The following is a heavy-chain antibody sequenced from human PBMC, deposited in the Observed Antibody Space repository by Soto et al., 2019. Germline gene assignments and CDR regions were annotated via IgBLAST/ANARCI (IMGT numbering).Heavy chain of an antibody. CDR3: AKEPWGTGYSSSMAYLFDY. CDR1: GFTFSSYA. J-gene: IGHJ4*02. V-gene: IGHV3-23*01. D-gene: IGHD6-13*01. CDR2: ISGSGGST. Sequence: GGSLRLSCAASGFTFSSYAMSWVRQAPGKGLEWVSAISGSGGSTYYADSVKGRFTISRDNSKNTLYLQMNSLRAEDTAVYYCAKEPWGTGYSSSMAYLFDYWGQGTLVTVSS.